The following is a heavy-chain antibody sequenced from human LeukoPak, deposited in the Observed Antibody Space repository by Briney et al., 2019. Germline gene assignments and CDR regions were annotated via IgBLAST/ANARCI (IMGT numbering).Heavy chain of an antibody. V-gene: IGHV4-59*01. Sequence: TSETLSLTCTVSGGSISSYYWSWIRQPPGKGLEWIGYIYYSGSTNYNPSLKSRVTISVDTSKNQFSLKLSSVTAADTAVYYCARGGARGYADYWGQGTLVTVSS. CDR3: ARGGARGYADY. CDR1: GGSISSYY. J-gene: IGHJ4*02. CDR2: IYYSGST. D-gene: IGHD5-18*01.